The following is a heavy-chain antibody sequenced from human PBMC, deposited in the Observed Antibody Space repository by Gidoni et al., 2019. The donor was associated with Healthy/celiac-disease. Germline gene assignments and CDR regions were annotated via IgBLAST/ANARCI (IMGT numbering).Heavy chain of an antibody. J-gene: IGHJ3*02. CDR3: ARKKKNAFDI. V-gene: IGHV4-34*01. CDR1: GGSFSGYY. CDR2: INHSGST. Sequence: QVQLQQWGAGLLKPSETLSLTCAVYGGSFSGYYWSWIRQPPGKGLEWIGEINHSGSTNYNPSLKSRGTISVDTSKNQFSLKLSSVTAADTAVYYCARKKKNAFDIWGQGTMVTVSS.